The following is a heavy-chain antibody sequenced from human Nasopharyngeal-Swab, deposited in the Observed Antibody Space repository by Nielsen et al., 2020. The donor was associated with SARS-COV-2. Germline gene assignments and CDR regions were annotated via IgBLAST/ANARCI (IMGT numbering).Heavy chain of an antibody. D-gene: IGHD2-21*02. CDR3: ARESVVTGMDDAPDF. CDR2: IRQDAREQ. V-gene: IGHV3-7*04. CDR1: GFPFRNHY. Sequence: GESLKISCAASGFPFRNHYMTWVRQPPGKGLEWVANIRQDAREQFYVDSVKGRFTISRDNAKNSVFLQMNRLRSEDTAVYYCARESVVTGMDDAPDFWGRGTMVTVSS. J-gene: IGHJ3*01.